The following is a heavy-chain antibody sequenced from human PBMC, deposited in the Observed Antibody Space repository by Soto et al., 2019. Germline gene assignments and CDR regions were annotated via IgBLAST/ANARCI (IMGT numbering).Heavy chain of an antibody. V-gene: IGHV1-18*01. CDR3: ARTCRSGGSCYLEY. D-gene: IGHD2-15*01. J-gene: IGHJ4*02. CDR2: VSVPSGDT. Sequence: ASVKVSCKASGYSFSSFGISWVRQAPGQGLEWVGWVSVPSGDTGPAQNFQGRVTVTTDTSTSTAYLEVGSLRSDDTAVYYCARTCRSGGSCYLEYWGEGTLVTVS. CDR1: GYSFSSFG.